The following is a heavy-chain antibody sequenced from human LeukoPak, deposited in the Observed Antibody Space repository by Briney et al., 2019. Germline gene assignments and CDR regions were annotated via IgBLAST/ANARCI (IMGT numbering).Heavy chain of an antibody. CDR2: INPNSGGT. J-gene: IGHJ4*02. CDR3: ARVASLEWLIFDY. V-gene: IGHV1-2*02. D-gene: IGHD3-3*01. Sequence: GASVKVSCKASGYTFNGYYIHWVRQAPGQGLEWMGWINPNSGGTNYAQKFQGRVTMTRDTSISTAYMELSRLRSDDTAVYYCARVASLEWLIFDYWGQGTLVTVSS. CDR1: GYTFNGYY.